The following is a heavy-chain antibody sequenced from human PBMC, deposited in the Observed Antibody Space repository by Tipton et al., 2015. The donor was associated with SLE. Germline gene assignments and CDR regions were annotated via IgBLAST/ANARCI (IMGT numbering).Heavy chain of an antibody. J-gene: IGHJ4*02. V-gene: IGHV4-61*02. CDR3: ARLSERAFDY. CDR1: GDSISSGLYY. Sequence: LRLSCTVSGDSISSGLYYWSWIRQPAGKGLEWIGRIYTSGSTNYNPSLKSRVTISVDTPKNQFSLKLSSVTAADTAIYYCARLSERAFDYWGQGTLVTVSS. D-gene: IGHD2-2*01. CDR2: IYTSGST.